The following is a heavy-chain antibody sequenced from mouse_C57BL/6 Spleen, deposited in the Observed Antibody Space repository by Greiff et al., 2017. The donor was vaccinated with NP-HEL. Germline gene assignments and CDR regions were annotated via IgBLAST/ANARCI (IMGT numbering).Heavy chain of an antibody. Sequence: VQLQQSGPELVKPGASVKISCKASGYAFSSSWMNWVKQRPGKGLEWIGRIYPGDGDTNYNGKFKGKATLTADKSSSTAYMQLSSLTSEDSAVYFCARGGSYDSNYEFAYWGQGTLVTVSA. D-gene: IGHD2-5*01. CDR3: ARGGSYDSNYEFAY. CDR1: GYAFSSSW. J-gene: IGHJ3*01. V-gene: IGHV1-82*01. CDR2: IYPGDGDT.